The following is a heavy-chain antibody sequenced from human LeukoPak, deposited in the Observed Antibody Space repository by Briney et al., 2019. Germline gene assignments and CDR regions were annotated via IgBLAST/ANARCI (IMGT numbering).Heavy chain of an antibody. J-gene: IGHJ4*03. D-gene: IGHD6-13*01. Sequence: PSETPSLTCAVYGGSFSGYYWSWIRQPPGKGLEWIGEINHSGSTNYNPSLKSRVTISVDTSKNQFSLKLSSVTAADTAVYYCARALSAAAGTQYFDYWGQGTTVTVSS. CDR3: ARALSAAAGTQYFDY. CDR2: INHSGST. CDR1: GGSFSGYY. V-gene: IGHV4-34*01.